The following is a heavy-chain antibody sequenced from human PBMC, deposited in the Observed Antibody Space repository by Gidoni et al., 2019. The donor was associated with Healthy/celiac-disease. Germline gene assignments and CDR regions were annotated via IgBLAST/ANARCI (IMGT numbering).Heavy chain of an antibody. Sequence: VQLVQSGAEVKKPGESLKISCKGSGYSFTSYWIGWVRQMPGKGLEWMGIIYPGDSDTRYSPSFQGQVTISADKSISTAYLQWSSLKASDTAMYYCARRQGNYDSSGYYFTFAFDIWGQGTMVTVSS. J-gene: IGHJ3*02. CDR2: IYPGDSDT. CDR1: GYSFTSYW. CDR3: ARRQGNYDSSGYYFTFAFDI. V-gene: IGHV5-51*01. D-gene: IGHD3-22*01.